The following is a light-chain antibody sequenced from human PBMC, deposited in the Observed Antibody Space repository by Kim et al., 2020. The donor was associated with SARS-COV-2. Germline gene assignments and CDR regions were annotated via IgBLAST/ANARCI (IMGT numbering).Light chain of an antibody. CDR3: QQYNSYWT. Sequence: DIQMTQSPSTLSASVGDRVTITCRASQSISSWLAWYQQKPGKAPKILIYKASSLESGVPSRFSGSGSGTGFTLTISSLQPDDFATYYCQQYNSYWTFGQGTKVDIK. CDR1: QSISSW. V-gene: IGKV1-5*03. J-gene: IGKJ1*01. CDR2: KAS.